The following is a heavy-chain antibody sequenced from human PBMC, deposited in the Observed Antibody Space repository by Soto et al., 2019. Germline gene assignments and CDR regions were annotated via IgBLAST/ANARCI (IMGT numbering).Heavy chain of an antibody. CDR2: IIPIFGTA. CDR3: ASLTLGGTGNYYGMDV. Sequence: QVQLVQSGAEVKKPGSSVKVSCKASGGTFSSYAISWVRQAPGQGLEWMGGIIPIFGTANYAQKFQGRVTITADESTSTAYMELSSLRSEDTAVYYCASLTLGGTGNYYGMDVWGQGTTVTVSS. J-gene: IGHJ6*02. V-gene: IGHV1-69*01. CDR1: GGTFSSYA. D-gene: IGHD7-27*01.